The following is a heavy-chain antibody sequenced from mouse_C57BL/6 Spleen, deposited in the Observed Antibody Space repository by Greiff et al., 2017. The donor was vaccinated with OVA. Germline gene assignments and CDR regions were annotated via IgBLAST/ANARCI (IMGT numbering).Heavy chain of an antibody. CDR3: ATGSSYGYFDV. D-gene: IGHD1-1*01. V-gene: IGHV1-31*01. Sequence: VHVKQSGPELVKPGASVKISCKASGYSFTGYYMHWVKQSHGNILDWIGYIYPYNGVSSYNQKFKGKATLTVDKSSSTAYMELRSLTSEDSAVYYCATGSSYGYFDVWGTGTTVTVSS. CDR1: GYSFTGYY. CDR2: IYPYNGVS. J-gene: IGHJ1*03.